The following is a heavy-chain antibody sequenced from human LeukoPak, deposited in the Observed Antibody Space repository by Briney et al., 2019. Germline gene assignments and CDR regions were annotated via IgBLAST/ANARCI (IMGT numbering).Heavy chain of an antibody. J-gene: IGHJ4*02. D-gene: IGHD7-27*01. CDR3: AKDGGLWVSAHWGDS. CDR2: ITTSDGNT. CDR1: GFTFSSYT. V-gene: IGHV3-23*01. Sequence: GGSLRLSCAASGFTFSSYTMSWVRQAPGKGLEWVSTITTSDGNTYYADSVKGRFTVYRDNSKNTLYLQMNSLRAEDTAVYYCAKDGGLWVSAHWGDSWGRGTLVTVSS.